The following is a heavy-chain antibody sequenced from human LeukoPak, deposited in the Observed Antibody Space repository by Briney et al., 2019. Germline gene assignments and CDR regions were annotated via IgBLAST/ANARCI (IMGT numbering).Heavy chain of an antibody. Sequence: GASVKVSCKASGYTFTGYYMHWVRQAPGQGLEWMGWINPNSGGTNYAQKFQGRVTMTRDTSISTAYMELSRLRSDDTAVYYCARGKSHSWNYEDDWFDPWGQGTLVTVSS. CDR3: ARGKSHSWNYEDDWFDP. CDR1: GYTFTGYY. D-gene: IGHD1-7*01. V-gene: IGHV1-2*02. J-gene: IGHJ5*02. CDR2: INPNSGGT.